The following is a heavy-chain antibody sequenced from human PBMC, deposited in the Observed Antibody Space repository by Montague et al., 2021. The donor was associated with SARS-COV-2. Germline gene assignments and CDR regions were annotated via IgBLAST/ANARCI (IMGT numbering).Heavy chain of an antibody. CDR2: INHSGST. D-gene: IGHD1-14*01. Sequence: SETLSLTCAVYGGSFSDYYWSWIRQPPGKGLEWIGEINHSGSTNYNPSLKSRVTISVDTSKNQFSLKLSSVTAADTAVYYCARGFLEPLDYWGQGTLVTVSS. J-gene: IGHJ4*02. V-gene: IGHV4-34*01. CDR3: ARGFLEPLDY. CDR1: GGSFSDYY.